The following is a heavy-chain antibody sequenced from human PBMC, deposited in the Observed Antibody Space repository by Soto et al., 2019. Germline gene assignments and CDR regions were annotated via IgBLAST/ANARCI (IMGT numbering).Heavy chain of an antibody. V-gene: IGHV2-5*02. D-gene: IGHD6-19*01. Sequence: SGPTLVNPTQTLTLTCTFSGFSLSTSGVGVGWIRQPPGKALEWLALIYWDDDKRYSPSLKSRLTITKDTSKNQVVLTMPNMDPVDTATYYCAHSSIAARPGIAVAGPFFDYWGQGTQVTVSS. CDR1: GFSLSTSGVG. J-gene: IGHJ4*02. CDR3: AHSSIAARPGIAVAGPFFDY. CDR2: IYWDDDK.